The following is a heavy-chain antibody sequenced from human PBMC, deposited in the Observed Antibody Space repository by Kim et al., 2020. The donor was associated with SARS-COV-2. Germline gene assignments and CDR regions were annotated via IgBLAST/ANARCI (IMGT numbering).Heavy chain of an antibody. CDR2: ISWNSGSI. CDR3: AKDIAPLSGGSCPDY. Sequence: GGSLRLSCAASGFTFGDYAMHWVRQAPGKGLEWVSGISWNSGSIGYADSVKGRFTISRDNAKNSLYLQMNSLRAEDTALYYCAKDIAPLSGGSCPDYWGQGTLVTVSS. CDR1: GFTFGDYA. D-gene: IGHD2-15*01. V-gene: IGHV3-9*01. J-gene: IGHJ4*02.